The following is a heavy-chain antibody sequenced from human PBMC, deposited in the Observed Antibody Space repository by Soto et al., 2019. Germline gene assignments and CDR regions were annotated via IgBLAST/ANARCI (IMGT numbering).Heavy chain of an antibody. V-gene: IGHV1-8*01. J-gene: IGHJ5*02. CDR3: ARDDFISSGWYWFDP. CDR2: MNPNSGNT. CDR1: GYTFTSYD. D-gene: IGHD6-19*01. Sequence: ASVKVSCKASGYTFTSYDINWVRQATGQGLEWMGWMNPNSGNTGYAQKLQGRVTMTTDTSTSTAYMELRSLRSDDTAVYYCARDDFISSGWYWFDPWGQGTLVTVSS.